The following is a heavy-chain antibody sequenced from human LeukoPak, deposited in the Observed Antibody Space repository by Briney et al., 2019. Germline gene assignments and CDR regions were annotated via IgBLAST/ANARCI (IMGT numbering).Heavy chain of an antibody. V-gene: IGHV3-23*01. Sequence: GGSLRLSCAASGFTLRSYAMSWVRQAPGKGLEWVLAISGSGTSTYYADSVKGRFTISRDNSKNTLYLQMNSLRAEDTAVYYCEGTYYYDSSDDYWGQGTLVTVSS. CDR1: GFTLRSYA. J-gene: IGHJ4*02. CDR2: ISGSGTST. D-gene: IGHD3-22*01. CDR3: EGTYYYDSSDDY.